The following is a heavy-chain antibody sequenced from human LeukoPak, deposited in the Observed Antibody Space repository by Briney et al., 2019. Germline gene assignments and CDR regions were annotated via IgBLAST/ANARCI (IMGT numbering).Heavy chain of an antibody. CDR1: GGSISSGSYY. V-gene: IGHV4-61*02. J-gene: IGHJ3*02. CDR2: IYTSGST. D-gene: IGHD3-22*01. CDR3: ASTSLDTYYYDSSGPGKRARGAFDI. Sequence: PSQTLSLTCTVSGGSISSGSYYWSWIRQPAGKGLEWIGRIYTSGSTNYNPSLKSRVTISVDTSKNQFSLKVSSVTAADTAVYYCASTSLDTYYYDSSGPGKRARGAFDIWGQGTMVTVSS.